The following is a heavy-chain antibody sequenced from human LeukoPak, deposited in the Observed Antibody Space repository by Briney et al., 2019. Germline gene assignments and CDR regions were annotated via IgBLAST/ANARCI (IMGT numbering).Heavy chain of an antibody. CDR1: GLTFSNYW. Sequence: GGSLRLSCAASGLTFSNYWMHLVRQAPGKGLVWVSAISGSGGSTYYADSVKGRFTISRDNSKNTLYLQMNSLRAEDTAVYYCAKDRPYYYDSSGYYHFDYWGQGTLVTVSS. V-gene: IGHV3-23*01. CDR3: AKDRPYYYDSSGYYHFDY. CDR2: ISGSGGST. J-gene: IGHJ4*02. D-gene: IGHD3-22*01.